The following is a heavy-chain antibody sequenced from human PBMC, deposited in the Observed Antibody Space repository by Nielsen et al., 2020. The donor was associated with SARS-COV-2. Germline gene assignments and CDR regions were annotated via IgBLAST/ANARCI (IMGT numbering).Heavy chain of an antibody. CDR1: GGSISSYY. J-gene: IGHJ6*02. Sequence: SETLSLTCTVSGGSISSYYWSWIRQPPGKGLEWIGYIYYSGSTNYNPSLKSRVTISVDTSKNQFSLKLSSVTAADTAVYYCARTHGKYYYYGMDVWGQGTTVTVSS. CDR2: IYYSGST. CDR3: ARTHGKYYYYGMDV. V-gene: IGHV4-59*01. D-gene: IGHD1-1*01.